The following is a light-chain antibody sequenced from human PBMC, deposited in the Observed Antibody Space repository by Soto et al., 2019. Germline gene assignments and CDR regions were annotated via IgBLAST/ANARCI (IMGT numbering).Light chain of an antibody. J-gene: IGKJ3*01. Sequence: EIVMTQSPATLSVSPGERASLSCRASQSISTNLAWYQQKPGQAPRLLIYGASTMATGIPARFSGSGSGTEFTLTISSPQSEDFAVDYCQQYNKWPLTFGPGTKVDIE. V-gene: IGKV3-15*01. CDR2: GAS. CDR3: QQYNKWPLT. CDR1: QSISTN.